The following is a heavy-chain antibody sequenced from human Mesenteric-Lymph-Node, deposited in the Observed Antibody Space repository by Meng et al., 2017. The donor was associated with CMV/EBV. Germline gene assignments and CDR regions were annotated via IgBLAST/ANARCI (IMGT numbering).Heavy chain of an antibody. CDR1: GFTFDDYA. D-gene: IGHD6-19*01. Sequence: SLKISCAASGFTFDDYAMHWVRQAPGKGLEWVSGISWNSGNIGYADSVKGRFIISRDNAKNSLYLQMNSLRTEDTALYYCAKDTSGWFGGVGYWGQGTLVTVSS. J-gene: IGHJ4*02. V-gene: IGHV3-9*01. CDR2: ISWNSGNI. CDR3: AKDTSGWFGGVGY.